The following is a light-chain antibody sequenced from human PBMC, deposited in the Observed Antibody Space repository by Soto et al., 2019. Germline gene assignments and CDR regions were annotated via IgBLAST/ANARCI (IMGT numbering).Light chain of an antibody. J-gene: IGKJ1*01. CDR3: QQYNSYRA. CDR1: QSIDTW. V-gene: IGKV1-5*03. CDR2: KAS. Sequence: DIQMTQFPSTLSASVGDRVTITCRASQSIDTWLAWHQQKPGQAPKLLISKASSLESGVPSRFSGSGSGTEFTLTISSLQPDDSAXYYCQQYNSYRAFGQGTKVDIK.